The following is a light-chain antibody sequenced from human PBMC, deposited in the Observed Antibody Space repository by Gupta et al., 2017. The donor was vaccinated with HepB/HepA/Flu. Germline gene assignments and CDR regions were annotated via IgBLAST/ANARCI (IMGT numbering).Light chain of an antibody. Sequence: QSGLTQSRSVSGSPGPSVTISCSGTTNNIGLYDYISWYQQRPDEAPNPILYDVSKRPPGVSDRFSGSKSGSEASLTISALQPDDEGDYYCCSYAGTNSRVFGSGTTVTVL. V-gene: IGLV2-11*01. CDR1: TNNIGLYDY. J-gene: IGLJ1*01. CDR3: CSYAGTNSRV. CDR2: DVS.